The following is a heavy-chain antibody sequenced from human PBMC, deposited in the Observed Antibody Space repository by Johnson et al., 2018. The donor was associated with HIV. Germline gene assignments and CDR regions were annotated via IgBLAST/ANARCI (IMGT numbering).Heavy chain of an antibody. V-gene: IGHV3-66*01. CDR2: IYSGGST. J-gene: IGHJ3*02. CDR3: ARDDYRHAFDI. CDR1: GFTVSSNY. D-gene: IGHD4-11*01. Sequence: VQLVESGGGLVQPGGSLRLSCAASGFTVSSNYMSWVRQAPGKGLEWVSVIYSGGSTYYADSVKGRFTISRDNSKNPLYLQMNSLRAEDTAVYYCARDDYRHAFDIWGQGTTVTVSS.